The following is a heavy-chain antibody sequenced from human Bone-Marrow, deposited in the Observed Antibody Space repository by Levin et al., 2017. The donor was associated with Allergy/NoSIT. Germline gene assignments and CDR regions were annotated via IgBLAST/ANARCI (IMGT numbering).Heavy chain of an antibody. Sequence: GESLKISCAVSGFTLNNAWINWVRQAPGKGLEWVGRFKGKTDGGTTDYAAPVKGRFTISRDDSKNMLYLQMNSLKTEDTAVYYCSTVRYCTSGVCYARYYYYYGMAVWGQGTTVTVSS. CDR3: STVRYCTSGVCYARYYYYYGMAV. CDR1: GFTLNNAW. CDR2: FKGKTDGGTT. D-gene: IGHD2-8*01. V-gene: IGHV3-15*07. J-gene: IGHJ6*02.